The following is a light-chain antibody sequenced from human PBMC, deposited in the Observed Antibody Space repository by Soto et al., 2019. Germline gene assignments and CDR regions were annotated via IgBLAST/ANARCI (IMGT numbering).Light chain of an antibody. CDR1: QSIGSW. Sequence: DIQMTQSPSTLSASVGDRVTITCRASQSIGSWLAWYQQKPGKDPKLLISKASNLQSGVPSRFSGSGSGTEFTLTISSLQPDDFATHYCQQYNSYWTFGQGTKVDVK. V-gene: IGKV1-5*03. J-gene: IGKJ1*01. CDR2: KAS. CDR3: QQYNSYWT.